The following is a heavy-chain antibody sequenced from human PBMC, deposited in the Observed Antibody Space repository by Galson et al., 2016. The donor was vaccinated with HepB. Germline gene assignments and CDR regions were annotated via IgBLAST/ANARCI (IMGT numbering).Heavy chain of an antibody. D-gene: IGHD6-13*01. CDR3: SRGSSWSLYCFDY. Sequence: FTPYYMHWVRQAPGQGLEWMGLINPGDGSTSYAQKFQGRVTMTRDTSTSTVYMELSSLTSEDTAVYYCSRGSSWSLYCFDYWGQGTLVTVSS. V-gene: IGHV1-46*01. CDR2: INPGDGST. CDR1: FTPYY. J-gene: IGHJ4*02.